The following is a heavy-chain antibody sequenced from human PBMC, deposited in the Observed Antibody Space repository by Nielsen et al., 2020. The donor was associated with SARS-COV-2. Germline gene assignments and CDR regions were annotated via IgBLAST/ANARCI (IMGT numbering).Heavy chain of an antibody. D-gene: IGHD5-12*01. CDR1: GFTFDDYG. J-gene: IGHJ6*02. Sequence: GGSLSLSCAASGFTFDDYGMSWVRQAPGKGLEWVSGINWNGGSTGYADSVEGRFTISRDNAMNTLYLEIKSLRADDTALYYCARGGAGGYREHVMDVWGQGTTITVSS. V-gene: IGHV3-20*04. CDR2: INWNGGST. CDR3: ARGGAGGYREHVMDV.